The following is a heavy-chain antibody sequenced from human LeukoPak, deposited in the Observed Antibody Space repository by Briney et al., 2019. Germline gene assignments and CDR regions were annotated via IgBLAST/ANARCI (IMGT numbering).Heavy chain of an antibody. CDR3: TRDRDGDFFDH. J-gene: IGHJ4*02. D-gene: IGHD4-17*01. CDR2: ICSNRSTK. CDR1: GFTFSSYG. V-gene: IGHV3-48*01. Sequence: AGGSLRLSCAASGFTFSSYGMNWVRQAPGKGLEWVSYICSNRSTKYYADSVKGRFTISRDNSKNSLYLQMNSLRAEDTAVYYCTRDRDGDFFDHWGQGTLVSVST.